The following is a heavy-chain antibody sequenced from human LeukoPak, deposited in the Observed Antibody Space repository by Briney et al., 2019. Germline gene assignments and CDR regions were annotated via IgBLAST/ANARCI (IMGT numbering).Heavy chain of an antibody. D-gene: IGHD5-24*01. J-gene: IGHJ3*01. CDR3: AKDIQLST. Sequence: GGSLRLSCAASGFTVNSNYMSWVRQAPGKGLEWVSVLYTGGNTLYADSVRGRFTISRDNSKNTLYLQMNSLRVEDTAIYYCAKDIQLSTWGLGTMVTVSS. V-gene: IGHV3-53*01. CDR1: GFTVNSNY. CDR2: LYTGGNT.